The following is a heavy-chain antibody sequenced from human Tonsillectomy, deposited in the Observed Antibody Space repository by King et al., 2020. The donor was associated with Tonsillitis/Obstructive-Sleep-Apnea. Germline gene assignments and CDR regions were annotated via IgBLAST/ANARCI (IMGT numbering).Heavy chain of an antibody. V-gene: IGHV3-23*04. D-gene: IGHD2-2*01. Sequence: VQLVESGGGLVQPGGSLRLSCAASGFTFSSYAMSWVRQAPGKGLEWVSAISGSGGSTYYADSVKGRFTISRDNSKNTLYLQMNSLRAEDTAVYYCAKDVGDIVVVPAANFDYWGQGTLVTVSS. CDR3: AKDVGDIVVVPAANFDY. J-gene: IGHJ4*02. CDR2: ISGSGGST. CDR1: GFTFSSYA.